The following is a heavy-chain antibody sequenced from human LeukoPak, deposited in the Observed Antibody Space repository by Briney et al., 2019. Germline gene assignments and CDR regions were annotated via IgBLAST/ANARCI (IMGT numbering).Heavy chain of an antibody. Sequence: PGGSLRLSCAASGFTFSSYGMHWVRQAPGKGLEWVAVIWYDGSNKYYADSVKGRFTISRDNSKNTLYLRMNSLRVEDTAVFYCAKDTTTSRRGFDYWGQGILVTVSS. CDR3: AKDTTTSRRGFDY. J-gene: IGHJ4*02. CDR1: GFTFSSYG. V-gene: IGHV3-33*06. D-gene: IGHD3-10*01. CDR2: IWYDGSNK.